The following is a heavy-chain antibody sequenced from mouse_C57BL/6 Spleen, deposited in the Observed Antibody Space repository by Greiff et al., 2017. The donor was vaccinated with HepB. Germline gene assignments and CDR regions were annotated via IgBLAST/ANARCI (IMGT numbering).Heavy chain of an antibody. V-gene: IGHV1-64*01. CDR2: IHPNSGST. Sequence: VQLQQPGAELVKPGASVKLSCKASGYTFTSYWMHWVKQRPGQGLEWIGMIHPNSGSTNYNEKFKSKATLTVDKSSSTAYMQLSSLTSEDSAVYYCAREDYDYDVDFDYWGQGTTLTVSS. D-gene: IGHD2-4*01. CDR1: GYTFTSYW. CDR3: AREDYDYDVDFDY. J-gene: IGHJ2*01.